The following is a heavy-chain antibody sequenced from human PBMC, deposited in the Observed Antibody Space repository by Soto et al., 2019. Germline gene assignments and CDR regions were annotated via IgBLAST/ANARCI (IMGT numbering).Heavy chain of an antibody. CDR3: AREYSAGWST. D-gene: IGHD6-19*01. V-gene: IGHV4-39*02. CDR1: GGSITSSSYY. CDR2: IHYSGSG. J-gene: IGHJ4*02. Sequence: PSETLSLTCTVSGGSITSSSYYWGWIRQPPGRGLEWIGSIHYSGSGDYNPSLKSRVTMSADTSKHQFSLNLSSVTPDDTAVYYCAREYSAGWSTWGQGTLVTVPQ.